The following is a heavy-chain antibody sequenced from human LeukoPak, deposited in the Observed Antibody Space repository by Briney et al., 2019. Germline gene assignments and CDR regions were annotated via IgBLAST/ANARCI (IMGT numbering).Heavy chain of an antibody. D-gene: IGHD6-13*01. CDR1: GFTISNYY. CDR2: IFDGNAT. Sequence: GRSLRLSCAASGFTISNYYMSWVRQAPGKGLEWVSVIFDGNATYYADSARGRFTVSRDKSKNTLNLQMNGLRVEDTGVYYCARDRGSSWPFDCWGQGTLVTVSS. J-gene: IGHJ4*02. V-gene: IGHV3-53*01. CDR3: ARDRGSSWPFDC.